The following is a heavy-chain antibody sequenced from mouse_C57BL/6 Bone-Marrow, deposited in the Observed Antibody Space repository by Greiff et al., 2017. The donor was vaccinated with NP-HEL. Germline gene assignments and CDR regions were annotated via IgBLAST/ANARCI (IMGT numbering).Heavy chain of an antibody. D-gene: IGHD3-2*02. CDR3: ARRLGYYFDY. CDR2: INPSNGGT. V-gene: IGHV1-53*01. J-gene: IGHJ2*01. Sequence: VQRVESGTELVKPGASVKLSCKASGYTFTSYWMHWVKQRPGQGLEWIGNINPSNGGTNYNEKFKSKATLTVDKSSSTAYMQLRSLTSEDSAVYYCARRLGYYFDYWGQGTTLTVSS. CDR1: GYTFTSYW.